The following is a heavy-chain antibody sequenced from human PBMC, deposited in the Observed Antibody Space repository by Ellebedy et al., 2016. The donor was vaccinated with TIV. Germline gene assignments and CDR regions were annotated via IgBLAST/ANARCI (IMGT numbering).Heavy chain of an antibody. CDR3: GRAREPGYFAYYYYGIDF. V-gene: IGHV3-11*01. Sequence: PGGSLRLSCAGSGFTVSDYFMSWVRQAPGKGLEWVSYITSSGSTIYYADSVKGRFTVARDNAKNSLYLQMNSLRAEDTAVYYCGRAREPGYFAYYYYGIDFWGQGTTVTVSS. D-gene: IGHD3-9*01. CDR2: ITSSGSTI. J-gene: IGHJ6*02. CDR1: GFTVSDYF.